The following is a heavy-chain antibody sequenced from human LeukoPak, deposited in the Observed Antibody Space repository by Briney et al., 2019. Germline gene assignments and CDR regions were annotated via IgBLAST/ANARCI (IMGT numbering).Heavy chain of an antibody. CDR3: ASPERRDYYDSSGYSLFDY. Sequence: PGGSLRLSCAASGFTFSSYAMSWVRQAPGKGLEWVSAISGSGGSTYYADSVKGRFTISRDNSKNTLYLQMNSLRAEDTAVYYCASPERRDYYDSSGYSLFDYWGQGTLVTVSS. J-gene: IGHJ4*02. V-gene: IGHV3-23*01. CDR2: ISGSGGST. CDR1: GFTFSSYA. D-gene: IGHD3-22*01.